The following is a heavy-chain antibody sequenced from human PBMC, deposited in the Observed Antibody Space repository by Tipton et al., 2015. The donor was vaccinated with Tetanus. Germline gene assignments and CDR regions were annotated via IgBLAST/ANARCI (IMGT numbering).Heavy chain of an antibody. Sequence: SLRLSCAASGFTFSSYWMFWVRQAPGKGLVWVSRINTDGSITNYADSVKGRFTISRDNAKDTLYLQMNSLGAEDAAVYYCASRSPRYCSTTSCFINYYYGMDVWGQGTTVSVSS. D-gene: IGHD2-2*01. V-gene: IGHV3-74*01. CDR2: INTDGSIT. CDR3: ASRSPRYCSTTSCFINYYYGMDV. J-gene: IGHJ6*02. CDR1: GFTFSSYW.